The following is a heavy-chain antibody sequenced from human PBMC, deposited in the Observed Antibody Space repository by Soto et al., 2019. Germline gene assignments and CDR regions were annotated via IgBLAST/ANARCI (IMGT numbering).Heavy chain of an antibody. CDR1: GFTLTSAD. V-gene: IGHV1-58*01. Sequence: QMQLMQSGPEVKKPGTSVKVSCKASGFTLTSADVQWVRQTRGQRLEWIGWIVGGSGSTNYAQQFQGRLAITRDMSTSTVYMELSSPRSEDTAVYYCAADWSNRPFDFWGQGTLVTVSS. D-gene: IGHD3-3*01. CDR3: AADWSNRPFDF. J-gene: IGHJ4*02. CDR2: IVGGSGST.